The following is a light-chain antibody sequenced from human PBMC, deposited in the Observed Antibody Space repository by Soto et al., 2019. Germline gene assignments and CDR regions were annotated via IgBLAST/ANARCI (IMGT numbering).Light chain of an antibody. CDR3: QKYNSAPWT. V-gene: IGKV1-39*01. J-gene: IGKJ1*01. Sequence: DIQMTQSPSSLSASVGDRVTITCRASQSISSYLNWYQQKPGKAPKLLIYAASSLQSGVPSRSSGSGSGTDFTLTISSLQPEDFATYYCQKYNSAPWTFGQGTKV. CDR1: QSISSY. CDR2: AAS.